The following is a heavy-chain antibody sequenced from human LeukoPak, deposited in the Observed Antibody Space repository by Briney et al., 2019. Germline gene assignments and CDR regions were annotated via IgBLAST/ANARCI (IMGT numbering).Heavy chain of an antibody. CDR2: IYYSGST. CDR3: ARDWDDYEGVYFDY. D-gene: IGHD4-17*01. Sequence: SETLSLTCTVSGGSISSSSYYWGWIRQPPGKGLEWIGSIYYSGSTYYNPSPKSRVTISVDTSKNQFSLKLSSVTAADTAVYYCARDWDDYEGVYFDYWGQGTLVTVSS. J-gene: IGHJ4*02. CDR1: GGSISSSSYY. V-gene: IGHV4-39*02.